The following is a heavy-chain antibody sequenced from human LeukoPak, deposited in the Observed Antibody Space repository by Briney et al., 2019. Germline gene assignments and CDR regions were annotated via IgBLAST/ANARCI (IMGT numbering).Heavy chain of an antibody. Sequence: PGGSLRLSCAASGFTFSSYAMSWVRQAPGKGLEWVSAISGSGGSTYYADSVKGRFTISRDNSKNTLYLQVNSLRAEDTAVYYCAKDLVPTTPYYYYYMDVWGKGTTVTVSS. J-gene: IGHJ6*03. CDR1: GFTFSSYA. CDR3: AKDLVPTTPYYYYYMDV. CDR2: ISGSGGST. V-gene: IGHV3-23*01. D-gene: IGHD2-8*01.